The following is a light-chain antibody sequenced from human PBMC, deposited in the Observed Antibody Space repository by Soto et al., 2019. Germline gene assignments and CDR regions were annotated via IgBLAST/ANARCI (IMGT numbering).Light chain of an antibody. CDR2: DAS. J-gene: IGKJ4*01. CDR1: QSISSW. V-gene: IGKV1-12*02. Sequence: GARVAIPCRASQSISSWLAWYQQKPGKAPKFLIYDASSLQSGVPRRFSGSGSGTDSTLIISSLQPDDFATYFCQQGDSFPFTFGGGTKVDIK. CDR3: QQGDSFPFT.